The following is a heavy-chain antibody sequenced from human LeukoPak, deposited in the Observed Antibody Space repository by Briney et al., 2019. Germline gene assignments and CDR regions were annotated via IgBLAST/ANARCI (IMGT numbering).Heavy chain of an antibody. CDR2: IRYDGSNK. D-gene: IGHD3-10*01. Sequence: GGSLRLSCAASGFTFSSSGMHWVRQAPGKGLEWVAFIRYDGSNKYYADSMKGRFTISRDNSKNTLYLQMNSLRAEDTTVYYCAKDPMVRGPQGNWFDPWGQGTLVTVSS. V-gene: IGHV3-30*02. J-gene: IGHJ5*02. CDR3: AKDPMVRGPQGNWFDP. CDR1: GFTFSSSG.